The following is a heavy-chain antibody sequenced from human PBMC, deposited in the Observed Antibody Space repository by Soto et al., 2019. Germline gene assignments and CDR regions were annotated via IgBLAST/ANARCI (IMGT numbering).Heavy chain of an antibody. CDR2: FDPEDGET. CDR3: ATDTPPGYYDSSGYYHTGDGLDY. Sequence: ASVKVSCKVSGYTLTDLSMHWVRQAPGKGLEWMGGFDPEDGETIYAQKFQGRVTMTEDTSTDTAYMELSSLRSEDTAVYYCATDTPPGYYDSSGYYHTGDGLDYWGQGTLVTVSS. J-gene: IGHJ4*02. D-gene: IGHD3-22*01. V-gene: IGHV1-24*01. CDR1: GYTLTDLS.